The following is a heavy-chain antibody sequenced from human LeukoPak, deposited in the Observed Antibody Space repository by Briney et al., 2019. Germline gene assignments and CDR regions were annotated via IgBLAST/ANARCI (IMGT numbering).Heavy chain of an antibody. J-gene: IGHJ6*02. CDR2: IYYSGST. V-gene: IGHV4-59*08. Sequence: KTSETLSLTCTVSGGSICCYYWIWIRQPPGKGLEWIGYIYYSGSTNYSPSLKSRVTISVDTSKNQFSLKLSSVTAADTAVYYCATQPLVRGTTYGMNVWGQGTTVTVSS. CDR1: GGSICCYY. D-gene: IGHD2-2*01. CDR3: ATQPLVRGTTYGMNV.